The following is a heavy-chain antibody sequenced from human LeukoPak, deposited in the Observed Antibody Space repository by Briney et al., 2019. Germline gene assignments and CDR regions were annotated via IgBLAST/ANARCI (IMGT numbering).Heavy chain of an antibody. CDR2: LYRGGST. D-gene: IGHD4-17*01. CDR1: GFTVSSTY. J-gene: IGHJ1*01. Sequence: PGVSLRLSCAASGFTVSSTYMSWVRQAPGKGVEWVSVLYRGGSTYYADSVKGRFTISRDNSKNTLYLQMKRLRAEDTAVYYCARDQLTETTSGWGQGPLVTVSS. CDR3: ARDQLTETTSG. V-gene: IGHV3-53*01.